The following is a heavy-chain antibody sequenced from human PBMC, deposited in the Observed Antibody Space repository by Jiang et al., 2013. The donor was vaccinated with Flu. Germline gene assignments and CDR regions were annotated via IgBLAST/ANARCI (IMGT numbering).Heavy chain of an antibody. CDR3: ARDVWVPAAMSPYFDY. Sequence: GLVKPGGSLRLSCAASGFTFSDYYMSWIRQAPGKGLEWVSYISSSGSTIYYADSVKGRFTISRDNAKNSLYLQMNSLRAEDTAVYYCARDVWVPAAMSPYFDYWGQGTLVTVSS. J-gene: IGHJ4*02. CDR2: ISSSGSTI. D-gene: IGHD2-2*01. CDR1: GFTFSDYY. V-gene: IGHV3-11*04.